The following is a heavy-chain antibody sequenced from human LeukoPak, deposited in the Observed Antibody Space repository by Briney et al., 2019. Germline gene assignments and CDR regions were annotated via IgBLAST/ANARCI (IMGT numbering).Heavy chain of an antibody. D-gene: IGHD6-13*01. Sequence: PSETLSLTCTVSGGSITSYYWSWIRQPPGKRLEWIGYIYYTGSTNYNPSLKSRVTISVDTSKNQFSLKLRSVTDADTAVYHCARGGSSSWRIGYYFDFWGQGTLVTVSS. V-gene: IGHV4-59*01. CDR3: ARGGSSSWRIGYYFDF. J-gene: IGHJ4*02. CDR2: IYYTGST. CDR1: GGSITSYY.